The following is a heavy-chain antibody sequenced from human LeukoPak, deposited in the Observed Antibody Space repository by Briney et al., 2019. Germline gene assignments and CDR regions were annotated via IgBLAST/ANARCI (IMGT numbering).Heavy chain of an antibody. J-gene: IGHJ4*02. CDR2: IKPDESEK. CDR1: GFTFSNYW. Sequence: GGSLRLSCAASGFTFSNYWMTWVRQAPGKGLEWVANIKPDESEKYYVGSVKGRYTISRDNAKISLYLQMNSLRAEDTAVYYCAKWGPYDILTGRINWGQGTLVTVSS. V-gene: IGHV3-7*03. CDR3: AKWGPYDILTGRIN. D-gene: IGHD3-9*01.